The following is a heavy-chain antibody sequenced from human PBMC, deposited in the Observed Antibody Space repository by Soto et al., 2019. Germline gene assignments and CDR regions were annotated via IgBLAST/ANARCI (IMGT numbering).Heavy chain of an antibody. V-gene: IGHV4-39*01. J-gene: IGHJ6*02. Sequence: QLQLQESGPGLVKPSDTLSLTCTVSGVSIRSSSYYWGWIRQPPGKGLGWIGSIYYSGSTYYTPSLESRVTLSVYTSTNQFSLGLSALAAADTAVYYCARYDLPGSSLPPYYYYTGMDVWGQGTTVIVSS. CDR3: ARYDLPGSSLPPYYYYTGMDV. CDR1: GVSIRSSSYY. D-gene: IGHD2-2*01. CDR2: IYYSGST.